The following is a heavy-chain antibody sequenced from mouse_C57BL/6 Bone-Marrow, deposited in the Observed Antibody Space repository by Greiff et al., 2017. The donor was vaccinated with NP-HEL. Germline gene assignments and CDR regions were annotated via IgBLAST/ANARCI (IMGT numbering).Heavy chain of an antibody. J-gene: IGHJ3*01. V-gene: IGHV1-54*01. D-gene: IGHD2-4*01. Sequence: VQLQQSGAELVRPGTSVKVSCKASGYAFTNYLIEWVKQRPGPGLAWIGVVNPGSGGTNYNEKFKGKATLTADKSSSTAYMQLSSLTSEDSAVYFCARDDYDGAWFAYWGQGTLVTVSA. CDR3: ARDDYDGAWFAY. CDR1: GYAFTNYL. CDR2: VNPGSGGT.